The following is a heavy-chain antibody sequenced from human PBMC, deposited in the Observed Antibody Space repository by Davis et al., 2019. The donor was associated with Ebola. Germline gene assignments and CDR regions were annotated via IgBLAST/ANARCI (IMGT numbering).Heavy chain of an antibody. CDR3: ARDQQQLVPQYYYYYGMDV. Sequence: GESLKISCAASGFTFSSYSMNWVRQAPGKGLEWVSYISSSSSTIYYADSVKGRFTISRDNAKNTLYLQMNSLRAEDTAVYYCARDQQQLVPQYYYYYGMDVWGQGTTVTVSS. V-gene: IGHV3-48*04. CDR1: GFTFSSYS. D-gene: IGHD6-13*01. J-gene: IGHJ6*02. CDR2: ISSSSSTI.